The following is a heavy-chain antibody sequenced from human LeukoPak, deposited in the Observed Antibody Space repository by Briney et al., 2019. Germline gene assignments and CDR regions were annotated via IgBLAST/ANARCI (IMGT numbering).Heavy chain of an antibody. CDR3: AKLYCSSTSCYSNSDAFDI. CDR2: ISGSGGST. D-gene: IGHD2-2*01. V-gene: IGHV3-23*01. J-gene: IGHJ3*02. Sequence: GGSLRLSCAASGFTFSSYAMSWVRQAPGKGLEWVSAISGSGGSTYYADSVKGRFTISRDNSKNTLYLQMNSLRAEDTAVYYCAKLYCSSTSCYSNSDAFDIWGQGTMVTVSS. CDR1: GFTFSSYA.